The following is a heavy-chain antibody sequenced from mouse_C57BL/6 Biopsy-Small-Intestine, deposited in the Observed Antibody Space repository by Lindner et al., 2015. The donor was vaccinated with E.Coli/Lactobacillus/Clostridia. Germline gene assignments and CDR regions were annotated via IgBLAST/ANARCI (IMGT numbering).Heavy chain of an antibody. J-gene: IGHJ4*01. V-gene: IGHV1-39*01. Sequence: VQLQESGPELVKPGASVKMSCKASGYSFTDFNMNWVEQSNGKSLEWIGVINPNYGTTSYNQKFRGKATLTVDQSSSTAYMQLNSLTSEDSAVYYCALQGYYPLDYWGQGTSVTVSS. CDR3: ALQGYYPLDY. CDR1: GYSFTDFN. CDR2: INPNYGTT.